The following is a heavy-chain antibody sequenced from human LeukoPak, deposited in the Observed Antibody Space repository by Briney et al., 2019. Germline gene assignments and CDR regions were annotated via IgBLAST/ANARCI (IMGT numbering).Heavy chain of an antibody. CDR1: GYTFTSYY. V-gene: IGHV1-2*02. CDR3: ARESGLWSSGYND. J-gene: IGHJ4*02. D-gene: IGHD3-22*01. CDR2: INPNSGGT. Sequence: GASVKVSCKASGYTFTSYYMHWVRQAPGQGLEWMGWINPNSGGTNYAQKFQGRVTMTRDTSISTAYMELSRLRSDDTAVYYCARESGLWSSGYNDWGQGTLVTVSS.